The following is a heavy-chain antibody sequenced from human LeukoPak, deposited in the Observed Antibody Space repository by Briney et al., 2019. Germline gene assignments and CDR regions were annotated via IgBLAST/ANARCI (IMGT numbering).Heavy chain of an antibody. D-gene: IGHD4-23*01. J-gene: IGHJ4*02. V-gene: IGHV1-2*02. CDR1: GYTFTGYY. Sequence: GASVKVSCKASGYTFTGYYIHWVRQAPGQGLEWMGWINPNSGGTNNAQKFQGRVTMTRDTSISTAYMELSRLRSDDTAMYYCARVYYGGKTPSPGGHWGQGTLVTVSS. CDR3: ARVYYGGKTPSPGGH. CDR2: INPNSGGT.